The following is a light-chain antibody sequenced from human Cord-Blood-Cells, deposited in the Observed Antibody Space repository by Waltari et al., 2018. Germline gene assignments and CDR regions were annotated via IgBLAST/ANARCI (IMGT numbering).Light chain of an antibody. Sequence: QSALTQPASVSGSPGQSITISCTGTSSAVGSYNLVSWYQQHPGKAPKLMIYEVSKRPSGVSNRFSGSKSGNTASLTISGLQAEDEADYYCCSYAGSRRVFGTGTKVTVL. J-gene: IGLJ1*01. CDR3: CSYAGSRRV. CDR2: EVS. V-gene: IGLV2-23*02. CDR1: SSAVGSYNL.